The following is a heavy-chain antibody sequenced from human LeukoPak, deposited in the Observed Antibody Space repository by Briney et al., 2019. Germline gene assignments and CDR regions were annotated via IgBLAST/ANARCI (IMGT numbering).Heavy chain of an antibody. CDR2: IYTSGST. Sequence: SQTLSLTCTVSGGSISSGSYYWSWIRQPAGKGLEWIGRIYTSGSTNYNPSLNSRVTISVDTSKNQFSLKLSSVTAADTAVYYCARVVVPAAYNWFDPWGQGTLVTVSS. CDR1: GGSISSGSYY. CDR3: ARVVVPAAYNWFDP. J-gene: IGHJ5*02. V-gene: IGHV4-61*02. D-gene: IGHD2-2*01.